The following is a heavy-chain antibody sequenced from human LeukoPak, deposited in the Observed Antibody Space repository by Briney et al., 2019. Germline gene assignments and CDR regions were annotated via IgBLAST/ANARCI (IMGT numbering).Heavy chain of an antibody. V-gene: IGHV3-33*01. CDR1: GFTFSSSG. J-gene: IGHJ6*02. D-gene: IGHD6-6*01. CDR3: ARGSLKIAARPPHPYYYYGMDV. CDR2: IWYDGSNR. Sequence: PGGSLRLSCAASGFTFSSSGMHWVRQAPGKGLEWVAVIWYDGSNRYYADPVKGRFTVSRDNSKNTLYLQMNSLRAEDTAVYYCARGSLKIAARPPHPYYYYGMDVWGQGTTVTVSS.